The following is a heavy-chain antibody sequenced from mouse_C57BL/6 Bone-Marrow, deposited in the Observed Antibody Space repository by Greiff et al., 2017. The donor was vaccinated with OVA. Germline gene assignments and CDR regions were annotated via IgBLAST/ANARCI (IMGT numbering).Heavy chain of an antibody. CDR3: AIYDGYYAWFAY. D-gene: IGHD2-3*01. Sequence: EVQLQQPGPVLVKPGASVKMSCKASGYTFTDYYMNWVKQSHGKSLEWIGVINPYNGGTSYNQKFKGKATLTVDKSSSTAYMELNSLTSEDSAVYDCAIYDGYYAWFAYWGQGTLVTVSA. J-gene: IGHJ3*01. CDR2: INPYNGGT. V-gene: IGHV1-19*01. CDR1: GYTFTDYY.